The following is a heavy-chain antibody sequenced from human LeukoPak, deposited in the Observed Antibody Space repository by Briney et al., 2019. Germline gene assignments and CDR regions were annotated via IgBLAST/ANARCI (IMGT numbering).Heavy chain of an antibody. CDR3: ARHNTAHRRWFDP. CDR2: IYYSGST. D-gene: IGHD2/OR15-2a*01. CDR1: GFSLKTTGMC. J-gene: IGHJ5*02. V-gene: IGHV4-59*08. Sequence: SGPALVKPTQTLTLTCTFSGFSLKTTGMCVSWIRQPPGKGLEWIGYIYYSGSTNYNPSLKSRVTISVDTSKNQFSLKLSSVTAADTAVYYCARHNTAHRRWFDPWGQGTLVTVSS.